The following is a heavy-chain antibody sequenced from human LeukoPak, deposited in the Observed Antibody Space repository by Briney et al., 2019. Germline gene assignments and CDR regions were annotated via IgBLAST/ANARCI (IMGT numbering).Heavy chain of an antibody. CDR3: AKPDAP. CDR1: GFTLSSYA. Sequence: GGSLRLSCAASGFTLSSYAMSWVRQAPGKGLESVSAIRDSGRSTYYADSVKPRFTISRHNSQNTLSLQMNTLRAEDTAVYYCAKPDAPWGQGTLVTVSS. CDR2: IRDSGRST. J-gene: IGHJ4*02. V-gene: IGHV3-23*01.